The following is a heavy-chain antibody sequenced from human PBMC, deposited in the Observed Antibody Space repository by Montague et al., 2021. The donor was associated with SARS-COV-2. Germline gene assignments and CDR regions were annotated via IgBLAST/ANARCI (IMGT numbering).Heavy chain of an antibody. Sequence: SETLSLTCTVSGGSISSSSYYWGWIRQPPGKGLEWIGSIYYSGSTYYNPSLKSRVTISVDTSKNQFSLKLSSVTAADTAVYYCARTKILTGYYVREGLVDYWGQGTLVTVSS. CDR3: ARTKILTGYYVREGLVDY. CDR1: GGSISSSSYY. V-gene: IGHV4-39*01. D-gene: IGHD3-9*01. CDR2: IYYSGST. J-gene: IGHJ4*02.